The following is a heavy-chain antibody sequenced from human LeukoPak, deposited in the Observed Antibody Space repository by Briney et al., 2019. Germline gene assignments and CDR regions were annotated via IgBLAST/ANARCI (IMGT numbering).Heavy chain of an antibody. CDR2: IKQDGSEK. CDR3: ARDIPPQYSGYDDAFDI. Sequence: GGSLRLSCAASGFTFSSYWMSWVRQAPGKGLEWVANIKQDGSEKYYVDSVKGRFTISRGNAKNSLYLQMNSLRAEDTAVYYCARDIPPQYSGYDDAFDIWGQGTMVTVSS. V-gene: IGHV3-7*03. CDR1: GFTFSSYW. J-gene: IGHJ3*02. D-gene: IGHD5-12*01.